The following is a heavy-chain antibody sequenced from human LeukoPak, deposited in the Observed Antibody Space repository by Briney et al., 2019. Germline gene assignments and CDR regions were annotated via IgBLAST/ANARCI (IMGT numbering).Heavy chain of an antibody. V-gene: IGHV4-39*01. CDR1: GGSISSSSYY. D-gene: IGHD6-19*01. CDR2: IYYSGST. J-gene: IGHJ4*02. Sequence: SETLSLTCTVSGGSISSSSYYWGWIRQPPGKGLEWIGSIYYSGSTYYNPSLKSRVTISVDTSKNQFSLKLSSVTAADTAVYYCARHSDGSSGLGPFDYWGQGTLVTVPS. CDR3: ARHSDGSSGLGPFDY.